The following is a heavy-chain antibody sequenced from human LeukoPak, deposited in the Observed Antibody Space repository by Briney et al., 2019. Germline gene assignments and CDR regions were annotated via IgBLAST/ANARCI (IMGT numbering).Heavy chain of an antibody. J-gene: IGHJ5*02. Sequence: ASVKVSCKASGYTFTGYYMHWVRQAPGQGLEWMGWINPNSGGTNYAQKFQGRVTMTRDTSISTAYMELSRLRSDDTAVYYCARDVGKVPAAPRLDPWGQGTLVTVSS. CDR3: ARDVGKVPAAPRLDP. V-gene: IGHV1-2*02. CDR1: GYTFTGYY. D-gene: IGHD2-2*01. CDR2: INPNSGGT.